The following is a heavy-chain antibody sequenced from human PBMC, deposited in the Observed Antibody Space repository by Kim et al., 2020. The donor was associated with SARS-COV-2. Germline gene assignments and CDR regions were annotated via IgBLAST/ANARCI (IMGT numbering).Heavy chain of an antibody. CDR2: IYYSGST. J-gene: IGHJ6*02. CDR1: GGSISSSSYY. Sequence: SETLSLTCTVSGGSISSSSYYWGWIRQPPGKGLEWIGSIYYSGSTYYNPSLKSRVTISVDTSKNQFSLRLSSVTAADTAVYYCASQPANRRWGQRQATHPDMDVWGQGTTVTGSS. CDR3: ASQPANRRWGQRQATHPDMDV. D-gene: IGHD1-1*01. V-gene: IGHV4-39*01.